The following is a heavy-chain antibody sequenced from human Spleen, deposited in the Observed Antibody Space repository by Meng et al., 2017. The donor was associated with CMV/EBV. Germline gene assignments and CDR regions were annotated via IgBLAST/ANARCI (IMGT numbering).Heavy chain of an antibody. CDR2: ISWNSGSI. D-gene: IGHD1-26*01. Sequence: LSLTCAASGFTFDDYAMHWVRQAPGKGLEWVSGISWNSGSIGYADSVKSRFTISRDNAKNSLYLQMNSLRAEDTALYYCAKVRDLIGATSAFDIWGQGTMVTVSS. V-gene: IGHV3-9*01. J-gene: IGHJ3*02. CDR1: GFTFDDYA. CDR3: AKVRDLIGATSAFDI.